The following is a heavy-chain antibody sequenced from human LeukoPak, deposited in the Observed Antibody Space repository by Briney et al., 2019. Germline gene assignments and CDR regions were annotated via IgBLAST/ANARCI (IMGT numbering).Heavy chain of an antibody. CDR1: GFTFSGSA. V-gene: IGHV3-73*01. Sequence: PGGSLRLSCAASGFTFSGSAMHWVRQSPGKGLEWVGRIRSKANDHATAYAASERGRFTISRDDSKNTAYLQMNSLKTEDTAVYYCTRRLMTTANDYWGQGTLVTVSS. J-gene: IGHJ4*02. CDR3: TRRLMTTANDY. D-gene: IGHD4-17*01. CDR2: IRSKANDHAT.